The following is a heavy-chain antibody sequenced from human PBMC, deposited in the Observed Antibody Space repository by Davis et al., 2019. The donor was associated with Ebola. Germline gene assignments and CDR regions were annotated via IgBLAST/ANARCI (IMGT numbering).Heavy chain of an antibody. CDR3: AKVHPPTTVTTGWFDP. V-gene: IGHV3-23*01. CDR1: GFIFRSYA. J-gene: IGHJ5*02. Sequence: GESLKTPCAASGFIFRSYAMSWVRQAPGKGLEWVSSISVRSITYHADSVKGWFTISRDNSKNTLYLQMNSLRAEDTAVYYCAKVHPPTTVTTGWFDPWGQGTLVTVSS. CDR2: ISVRSIT. D-gene: IGHD4-17*01.